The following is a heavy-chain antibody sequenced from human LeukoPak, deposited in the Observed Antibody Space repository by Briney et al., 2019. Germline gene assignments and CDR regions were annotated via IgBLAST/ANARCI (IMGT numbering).Heavy chain of an antibody. J-gene: IGHJ3*02. CDR2: INPNSGGT. V-gene: IGHV1-2*06. CDR3: ARAHSGWDYDAFDI. D-gene: IGHD6-19*01. Sequence: ASVKVSCKASGYTFTGYYMHWVRQAPGQGLEWMGRINPNSGGTNYAQKFQGRVTMTRDTSISTAYMELSRLRSDDTAVYYCARAHSGWDYDAFDIWGQGTMVTVSS. CDR1: GYTFTGYY.